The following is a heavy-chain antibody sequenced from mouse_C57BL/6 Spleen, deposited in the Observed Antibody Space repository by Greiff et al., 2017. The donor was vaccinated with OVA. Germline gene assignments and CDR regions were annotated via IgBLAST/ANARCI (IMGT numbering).Heavy chain of an antibody. J-gene: IGHJ1*03. CDR2: IYPGSGST. CDR1: GYTFTSYW. CDR3: ARHTVVATDWYFDV. D-gene: IGHD1-1*01. V-gene: IGHV1-55*01. Sequence: QVQLKQPGAELVKPGASVKMSCKASGYTFTSYWITWVKQRPGQGLEWIGDIYPGSGSTNYNEKFKSKATLTVDTSSSTAYMQLSSLTSEDSAVYYCARHTVVATDWYFDVWGTGTTVTVSS.